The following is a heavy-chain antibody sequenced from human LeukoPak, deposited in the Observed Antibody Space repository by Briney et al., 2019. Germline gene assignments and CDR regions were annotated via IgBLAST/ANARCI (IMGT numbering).Heavy chain of an antibody. J-gene: IGHJ4*02. D-gene: IGHD5-12*01. CDR1: GGSISINNW. CDR3: ARGPSVAAHLDY. CDR2: IYHHGAT. V-gene: IGHV4-4*02. Sequence: PSETLSLTCALSGGSISINNWWSWVRHPPGKGLEWIGEIYHHGATNYNPPLKSQVTLSVNKSKQQSSLELTSAAAADTAVYYCARGPSVAAHLDYWGQGTLVTVSS.